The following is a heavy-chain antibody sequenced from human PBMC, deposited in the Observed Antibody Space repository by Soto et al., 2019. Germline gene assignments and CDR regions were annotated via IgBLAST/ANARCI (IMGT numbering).Heavy chain of an antibody. CDR3: ASAVVEQLLALGYYYYYMDV. Sequence: GASVKVSCKASGYTFTSYAMHWVRQAPGQRLEWMGWINAGNGNTKYSQKFQGRVTITRDTSASTAYMELSSLRSEDTAVYYCASAVVEQLLALGYYYYYMDVWGKGTTVTVSS. CDR1: GYTFTSYA. J-gene: IGHJ6*03. CDR2: INAGNGNT. D-gene: IGHD6-6*01. V-gene: IGHV1-3*01.